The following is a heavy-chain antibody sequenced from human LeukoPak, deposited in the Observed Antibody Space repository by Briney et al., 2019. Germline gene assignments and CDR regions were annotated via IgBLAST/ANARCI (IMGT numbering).Heavy chain of an antibody. D-gene: IGHD2-8*01. J-gene: IGHJ4*02. V-gene: IGHV4-59*08. Sequence: SETLSLTCTVSGGAISTYYWTWIRQPPGKELEWIGYVYYSGSTSSNPSLNTRVTMSVDMSKNHFSLNLNSVTAADTAVYYCARAGGYNTNALDSWGPGTLVTVSS. CDR1: GGAISTYY. CDR2: VYYSGST. CDR3: ARAGGYNTNALDS.